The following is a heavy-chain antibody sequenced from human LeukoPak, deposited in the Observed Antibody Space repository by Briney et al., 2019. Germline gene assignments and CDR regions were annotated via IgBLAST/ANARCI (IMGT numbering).Heavy chain of an antibody. CDR1: GYTFTNFY. Sequence: GASVKISCKTSGYTFTNFYLHWVRQAPGQGLEWMGIINCSGGTTNYAQKFQGRVSITRDTSTSAVYMDLSSLRSEDTAVYYCARGSSVRFDYWGQGTLVTVSS. CDR3: ARGSSVRFDY. D-gene: IGHD6-19*01. J-gene: IGHJ4*02. V-gene: IGHV1-46*01. CDR2: INCSGGTT.